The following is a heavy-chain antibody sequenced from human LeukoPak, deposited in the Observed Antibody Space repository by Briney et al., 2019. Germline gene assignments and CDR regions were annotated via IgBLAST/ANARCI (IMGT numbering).Heavy chain of an antibody. CDR2: IKQDGSEK. J-gene: IGHJ6*02. D-gene: IGHD3-10*01. V-gene: IGHV3-7*01. CDR3: ARRGLRSQSGKPCYGSDV. Sequence: PGGSLRLSCAASEFTFSNYWMSWVRQAPGKGLDWVANIKQDGSEKQYVESVKGRFTISRDNAKNSLYLQMNSLRAEDTAVYYCARRGLRSQSGKPCYGSDVWGQGTTVTVSS. CDR1: EFTFSNYW.